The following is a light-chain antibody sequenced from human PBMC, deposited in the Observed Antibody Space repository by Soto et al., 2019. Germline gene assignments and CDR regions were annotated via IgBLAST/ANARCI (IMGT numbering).Light chain of an antibody. Sequence: QSVLTQPASVSGSPGQSIPIFCTGTSRDVGGYNYVSWYQQHPGKAPKLMIYDVTNRPSGVSNRFSGSKSGNTASLTISGLQAEDEADYYCCSYTTSSTLPYVFGTGTKVTVL. V-gene: IGLV2-14*03. CDR2: DVT. J-gene: IGLJ1*01. CDR1: SRDVGGYNY. CDR3: CSYTTSSTLPYV.